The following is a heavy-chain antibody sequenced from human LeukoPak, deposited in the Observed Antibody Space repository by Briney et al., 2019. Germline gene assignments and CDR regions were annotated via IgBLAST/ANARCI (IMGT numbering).Heavy chain of an antibody. V-gene: IGHV4-61*01. CDR1: GGSISSSSYY. Sequence: PSETLSLTCTVSGGSISSSSYYWSWIRQPPGKGLEWIGYIYYSGSTNYNPSLKSRVTISVDTSKNQFSLKLSSVTAADTAVYYCARKTRVASAFDPWGQGTLVTVSS. CDR3: ARKTRVASAFDP. CDR2: IYYSGST. D-gene: IGHD3-3*02. J-gene: IGHJ5*02.